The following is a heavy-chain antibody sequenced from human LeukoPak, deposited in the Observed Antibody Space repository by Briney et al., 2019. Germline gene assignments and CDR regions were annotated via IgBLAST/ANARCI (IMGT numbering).Heavy chain of an antibody. D-gene: IGHD6-19*01. CDR2: ISWNSGSI. CDR3: AKDMVAVAGSYYFDY. CDR1: GFTFDDYA. V-gene: IGHV3-9*01. Sequence: PGGSLRLSCAASGFTFDDYAMHWVRQAPGKGLEWVSGISWNSGSIGYADSVKGRFTISRDNAKNSLYLQMNSLRAEDTALYYCAKDMVAVAGSYYFDYWGQGTLVTVSS. J-gene: IGHJ4*02.